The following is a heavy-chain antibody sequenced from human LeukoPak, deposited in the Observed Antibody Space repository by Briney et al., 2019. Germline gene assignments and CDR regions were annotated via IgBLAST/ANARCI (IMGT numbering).Heavy chain of an antibody. CDR2: FDPEDGET. V-gene: IGHV1-24*01. CDR3: ATDLSRVEGE. D-gene: IGHD2-21*01. CDR1: GYTLTELS. Sequence: ASVTVSFKVSGYTLTELSMHWVRQAPGKGLEWMGGFDPEDGETIYAQKFQGRVTMTEDTSTDTAYMELSSLRSEDTAVYYCATDLSRVEGEWGQGTLVTVSS. J-gene: IGHJ4*02.